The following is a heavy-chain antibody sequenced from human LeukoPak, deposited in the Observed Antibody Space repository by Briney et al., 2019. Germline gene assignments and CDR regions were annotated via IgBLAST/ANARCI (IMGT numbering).Heavy chain of an antibody. J-gene: IGHJ3*02. D-gene: IGHD5-18*01. CDR3: ARAFSYGGNDAFDI. Sequence: SETLSLTCTVSGGSTSSYYWSWIRQPPGKGLEWIGYIYYSGSTNYNPSLKSRVTISVDTSKNQFSLKLSSVTAADTSVYYCARAFSYGGNDAFDIWGQGTMVTVSS. CDR1: GGSTSSYY. CDR2: IYYSGST. V-gene: IGHV4-59*01.